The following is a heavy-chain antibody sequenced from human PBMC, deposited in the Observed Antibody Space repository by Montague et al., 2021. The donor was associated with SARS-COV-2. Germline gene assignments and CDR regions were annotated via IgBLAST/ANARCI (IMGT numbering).Heavy chain of an antibody. CDR3: ARERWAVGVSFDY. V-gene: IGHV6-1*01. D-gene: IGHD1-26*01. J-gene: IGHJ4*02. Sequence: CAISGDSVTGKSATWQWIRQSPPRGLEGMGRSYYRSRWSNDYAVSVRSRIIINPDTSTNQFSLQLSSVTPEDTAVYFCARERWAVGVSFDYWGQGTLVTVSA. CDR1: GDSVTGKSAT. CDR2: SYYRSRWSN.